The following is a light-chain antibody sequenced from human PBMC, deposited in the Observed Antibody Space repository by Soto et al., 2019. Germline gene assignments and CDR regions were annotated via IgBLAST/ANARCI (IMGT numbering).Light chain of an antibody. V-gene: IGKV3-15*01. CDR2: GET. CDR1: QSISNN. Sequence: ETVMTQSPATLSVSPGERATLSCRAGQSISNNLAWYQKNPGQAPRVLIYGETNRATGIPSRFSGSGSETEFTLTISSLQSEDFAVYYCQQYNNWPLTFGGGTKVEIK. CDR3: QQYNNWPLT. J-gene: IGKJ4*01.